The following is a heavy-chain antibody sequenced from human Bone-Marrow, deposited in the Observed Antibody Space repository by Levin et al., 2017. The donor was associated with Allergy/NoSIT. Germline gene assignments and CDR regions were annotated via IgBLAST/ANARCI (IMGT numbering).Heavy chain of an antibody. J-gene: IGHJ3*02. CDR1: GFTFSSYG. D-gene: IGHD5-18*01. V-gene: IGHV3-30*18. CDR3: AKDWGTGYSYGTDAFDI. CDR2: ISYDVSNK. Sequence: GGSLRLSCAASGFTFSSYGMHWVRQAPGKGLEWVAVISYDVSNKYYADSVKGRFTISRDNSKNTLYLQMNSLRAEDTAVYYCAKDWGTGYSYGTDAFDIWGQGTMVTVSS.